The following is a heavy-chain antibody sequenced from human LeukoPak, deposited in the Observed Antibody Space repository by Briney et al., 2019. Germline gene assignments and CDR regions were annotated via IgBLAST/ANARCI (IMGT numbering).Heavy chain of an antibody. CDR3: ASRITMVRGVIINAFDI. V-gene: IGHV4-30-4*08. CDR2: IYYSGST. J-gene: IGHJ3*02. Sequence: SETLSLTCTVSGGSISSGDYYWSWIRQPPGKGLEWIGYIYYSGSTYYNPSLKGRVTISVDTSKNQFSLKLSSVTAADTAVYYCASRITMVRGVIINAFDIWGQGTMVTVSS. CDR1: GGSISSGDYY. D-gene: IGHD3-10*01.